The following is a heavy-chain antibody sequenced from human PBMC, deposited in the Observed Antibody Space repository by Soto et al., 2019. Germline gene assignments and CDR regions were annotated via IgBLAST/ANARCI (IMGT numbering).Heavy chain of an antibody. Sequence: GGSLRLSCTASGFTFGDYAMSWVRQAPGKGLEWVGFIRSKAYGGTTEYAASVKGRFTISRDDSKSIAYLQMNSLKTEDTAVYYCTRVQRGTTYYYGSGSDYWGQGTLVTVSS. CDR1: GFTFGDYA. V-gene: IGHV3-49*04. D-gene: IGHD3-10*01. J-gene: IGHJ4*02. CDR2: IRSKAYGGTT. CDR3: TRVQRGTTYYYGSGSDY.